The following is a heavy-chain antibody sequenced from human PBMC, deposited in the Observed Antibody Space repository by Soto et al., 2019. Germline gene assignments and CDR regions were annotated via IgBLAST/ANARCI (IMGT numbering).Heavy chain of an antibody. CDR2: INHRGST. D-gene: IGHD6-25*01. CDR1: GGSFRGYY. Sequence: QVQLQQWGAGLLKPSETLSLTCAVYGGSFRGYYWSWIRQPPGKGLEWIGEINHRGSTNYNPSVKSRVTISVDTSKNQFSLKLNSVTAAYTAVYYCARGSRVKIPAASGRDYYYHGLDVWGQGTAVTVSS. J-gene: IGHJ6*02. CDR3: ARGSRVKIPAASGRDYYYHGLDV. V-gene: IGHV4-34*01.